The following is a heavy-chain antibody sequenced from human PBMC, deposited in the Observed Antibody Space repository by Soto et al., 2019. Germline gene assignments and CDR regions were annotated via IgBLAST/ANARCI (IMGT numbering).Heavy chain of an antibody. CDR1: GFNFESYA. V-gene: IGHV3-9*01. D-gene: IGHD4-17*01. J-gene: IGHJ6*03. CDR2: ISGNSGQL. CDR3: AKDKSTGEYSYYRYMDV. Sequence: EVQLVESGGGLVQPDRPLRLSCEASGFNFESYAMHWVRQVPGKGLEWVSAISGNSGQLDYADSVRGRFTISRDNGKNSLYLEMTSLRPDDTALYFCAKDKSTGEYSYYRYMDVWGRGTTVIVSS.